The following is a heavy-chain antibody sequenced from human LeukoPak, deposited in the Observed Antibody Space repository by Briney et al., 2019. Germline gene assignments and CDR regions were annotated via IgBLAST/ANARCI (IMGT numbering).Heavy chain of an antibody. V-gene: IGHV4-59*08. Sequence: RPSEALSLTCTVSGRSISSYFWSWIRHPPGKGRECSGYVYYSGSHKYNPSLKSRVTLSVDTSKNQFSLKLSSVTAADTAVYYCARHAGVVVYSDYWGQGTLVTVSS. CDR2: VYYSGSH. J-gene: IGHJ4*02. CDR3: ARHAGVVVYSDY. CDR1: GRSISSYF. D-gene: IGHD3-22*01.